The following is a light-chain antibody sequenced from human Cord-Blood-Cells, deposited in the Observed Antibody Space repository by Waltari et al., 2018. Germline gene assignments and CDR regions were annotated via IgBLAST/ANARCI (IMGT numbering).Light chain of an antibody. J-gene: IGKJ4*01. V-gene: IGKV3-11*01. Sequence: EIVLTQSTATLSLSPGERATLSCRASQSVSSYLAWYQQKPGQAPRLLIYDASNRATGIPARFSGSGSGTDFTLTISSLEPEDFAVYYCQQRSNWHRLTLGGGTKVEIK. CDR2: DAS. CDR3: QQRSNWHRLT. CDR1: QSVSSY.